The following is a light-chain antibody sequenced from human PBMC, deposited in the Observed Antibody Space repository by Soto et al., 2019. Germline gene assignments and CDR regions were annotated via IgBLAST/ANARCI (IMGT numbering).Light chain of an antibody. CDR1: QGISNW. CDR2: AAS. Sequence: DLPKTQSPSSVSASVGDRVTITCRACQGISNWLAGYQQTPGKAPQLLIDAASTLQSGVPSRFSGSGSGTDFTLTSSSLQPEDFATYYCQEASRIPITFGQGTRLENK. V-gene: IGKV1-12*01. CDR3: QEASRIPIT. J-gene: IGKJ5*01.